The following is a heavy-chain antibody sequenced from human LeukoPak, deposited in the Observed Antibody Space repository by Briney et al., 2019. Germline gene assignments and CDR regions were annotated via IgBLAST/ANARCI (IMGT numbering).Heavy chain of an antibody. CDR1: GGSISSSSYY. D-gene: IGHD6-13*01. V-gene: IGHV4-39*07. J-gene: IGHJ5*02. CDR3: ARSLYHSYSSSWNAKRYNWFDP. CDR2: IYYSGST. Sequence: SETLSLTCTVSGGSISSSSYYWGWIRQPPGKGLEWIGSIYYSGSTYYNPSLKSRVTISVDTSKNQFSLKLSSVTAADTAVYYCARSLYHSYSSSWNAKRYNWFDPWGQGTLVTVSS.